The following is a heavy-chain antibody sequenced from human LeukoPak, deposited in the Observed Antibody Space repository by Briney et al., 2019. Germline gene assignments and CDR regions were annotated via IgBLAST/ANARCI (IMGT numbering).Heavy chain of an antibody. Sequence: SETLSLTCTASGGSISTYYWSWIRQPPGKGLEWIGYISYSGSTNYNPSLKSRVTISLDTYKNQFALKLSSVTAADTAVYYCARSIIGTRSKFDYWGQGTLVTVSS. J-gene: IGHJ4*02. CDR2: ISYSGST. CDR3: ARSIIGTRSKFDY. V-gene: IGHV4-59*08. D-gene: IGHD1/OR15-1a*01. CDR1: GGSISTYY.